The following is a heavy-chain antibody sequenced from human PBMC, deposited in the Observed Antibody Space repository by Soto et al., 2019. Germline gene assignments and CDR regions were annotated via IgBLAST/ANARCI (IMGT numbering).Heavy chain of an antibody. D-gene: IGHD4-17*01. J-gene: IGHJ6*02. CDR3: VRVTSPRYYYYGMDV. CDR1: GGSFSGYD. CDR2: INHSGST. Sequence: SETLSLTCAVYGGSFSGYDWSWIRQPPGKGLEWIGEINHSGSTNYNPSLKSRVTISVDTSKNQFSLKLSSVTAADTAVYYCVRVTSPRYYYYGMDVWGQGTTVTVSS. V-gene: IGHV4-34*01.